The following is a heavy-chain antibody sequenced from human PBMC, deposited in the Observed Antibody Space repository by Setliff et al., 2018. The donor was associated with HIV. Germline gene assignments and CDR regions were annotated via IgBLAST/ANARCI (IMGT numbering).Heavy chain of an antibody. CDR2: IDTAGDT. Sequence: GGSLRLSCAASGFAITSHDMHWVRQVTGKGLEWVSSIDTAGDTDYAGSVKGRFTVSRENARNSLYLQMNSLRAEDTAVYYCAKGKDGRRYSWFDPWGHGTLVTVSS. J-gene: IGHJ5*02. V-gene: IGHV3-13*01. CDR3: AKGKDGRRYSWFDP. CDR1: GFAITSHD.